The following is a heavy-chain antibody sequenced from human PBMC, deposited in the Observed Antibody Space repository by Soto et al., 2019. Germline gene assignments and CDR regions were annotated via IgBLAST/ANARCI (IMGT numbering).Heavy chain of an antibody. J-gene: IGHJ4*02. CDR1: GGYISSYY. D-gene: IGHD2-2*01. V-gene: IGHV4-59*01. CDR2: IYYSGST. Sequence: PSETLSLTCTVSGGYISSYYWTWIRQPPGKGLEWIGYIYYSGSTNYNPSLKSRVTMSIDTSENQFSLKLSSVTAADTAVYYCARAFGSTMPSLFWGQGTLVTVSS. CDR3: ARAFGSTMPSLF.